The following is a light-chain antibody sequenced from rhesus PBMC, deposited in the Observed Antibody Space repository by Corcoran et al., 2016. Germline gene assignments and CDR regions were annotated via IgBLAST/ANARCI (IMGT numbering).Light chain of an antibody. CDR3: QQYKSYPLT. V-gene: IGKV1-28*02. Sequence: DIQMTQSPSSLSASVGDTATITCRASQGICSLLNWFQQNPGNDPKPLNYAATTLQTGVPSRFRGSGSGTDCTITIISLQPEDFATDYCQQYKSYPLTCGGGTKVEIK. CDR1: QGICSL. J-gene: IGKJ4*01. CDR2: AAT.